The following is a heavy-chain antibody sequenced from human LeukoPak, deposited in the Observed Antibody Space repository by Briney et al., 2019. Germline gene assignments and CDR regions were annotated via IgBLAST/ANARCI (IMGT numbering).Heavy chain of an antibody. CDR3: ARDSGERGSGSYLIAY. V-gene: IGHV1-69*05. D-gene: IGHD3-10*01. J-gene: IGHJ4*02. Sequence: SVKVSCKASGGTFSSYAISWVRQAPGQGLEWMGGIIPIFGTANYAQKFQGRVTMTRDTSISTAYMELSRLRSDDTAVYYCARDSGERGSGSYLIAYWGQGTLVTVSS. CDR2: IIPIFGTA. CDR1: GGTFSSYA.